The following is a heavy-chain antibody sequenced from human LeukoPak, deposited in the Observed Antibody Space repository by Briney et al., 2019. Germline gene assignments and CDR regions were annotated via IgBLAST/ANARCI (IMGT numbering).Heavy chain of an antibody. Sequence: GGSLRLSCAASGFTFSSYAMSWVRQAPGKGLEWVSAISGSGGSTYYADSVKGRFTISRDNSKNTLYLQMNSLRAEDTAVYYCAKVDRRSSGWDKIDYWGQGTLVTVSS. J-gene: IGHJ4*02. V-gene: IGHV3-23*01. D-gene: IGHD6-19*01. CDR2: ISGSGGST. CDR1: GFTFSSYA. CDR3: AKVDRRSSGWDKIDY.